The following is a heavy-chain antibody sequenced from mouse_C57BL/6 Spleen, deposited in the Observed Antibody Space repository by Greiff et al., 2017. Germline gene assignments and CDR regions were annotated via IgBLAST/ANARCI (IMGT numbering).Heavy chain of an antibody. J-gene: IGHJ4*01. V-gene: IGHV1-61*01. CDR1: GYTFTSYW. D-gene: IGHD2-4*01. CDR2: IYPSDSET. CDR3: ARGRLRREGYAMDY. Sequence: VQLQQPGAELVRPGSSVKLSCKASGYTFTSYWMDWVKQRPGQGLEWIGNIYPSDSETHYNQKFKDKATLTVDKSSSTAYMQLSSLTSEDSAVYYCARGRLRREGYAMDYWGQGTSVTVSS.